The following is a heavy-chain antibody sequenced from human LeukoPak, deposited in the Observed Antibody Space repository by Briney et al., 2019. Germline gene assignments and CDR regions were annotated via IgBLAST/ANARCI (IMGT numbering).Heavy chain of an antibody. D-gene: IGHD6-6*01. CDR1: GYTFTRYD. J-gene: IGHJ6*03. CDR2: MNPNSGNT. V-gene: IGHV1-8*03. CDR3: ARGISSSSIYYYYYYMYV. Sequence: ASVKVSCKASGYTFTRYDINWVRQATGQGLEWMGWMNPNSGNTGYAQKFQGRVTITRNTSISTAYMELSRLRSEDTAVYYCARGISSSSIYYYYYYMYVWGKGDTVTVSS.